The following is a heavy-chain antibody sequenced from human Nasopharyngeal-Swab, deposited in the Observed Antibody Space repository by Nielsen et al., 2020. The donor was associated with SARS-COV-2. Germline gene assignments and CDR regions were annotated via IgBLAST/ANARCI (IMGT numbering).Heavy chain of an antibody. V-gene: IGHV3-30-3*01. J-gene: IGHJ6*03. CDR2: ILYDGSNK. CDR3: SRSFTYYYYMDV. Sequence: GESLKISLSASGFPFRSYSLHWFPQAPGKGLEWVAVILYDGSNKYYADSVKGRFTISRDNSKNTLYLQMNSLRAEDTAVYYCSRSFTYYYYMDVWGKGTTVTVSS. D-gene: IGHD3-16*01. CDR1: GFPFRSYS.